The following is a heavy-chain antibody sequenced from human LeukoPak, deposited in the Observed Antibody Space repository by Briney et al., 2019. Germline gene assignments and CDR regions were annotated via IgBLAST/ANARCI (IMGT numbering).Heavy chain of an antibody. Sequence: GGSLRLSCTASGFTPGDYAMTWFRQAPGKGREWVGFIRTKPYGGTTEYAASVKGRFTISRDDSKNIAFLQMNSLKTEDTAVYYCTRLLGSCSGGSCYSSPYYFDYWGQGALVTASS. CDR3: TRLLGSCSGGSCYSSPYYFDY. D-gene: IGHD2-15*01. CDR1: GFTPGDYA. CDR2: IRTKPYGGTT. V-gene: IGHV3-49*03. J-gene: IGHJ4*02.